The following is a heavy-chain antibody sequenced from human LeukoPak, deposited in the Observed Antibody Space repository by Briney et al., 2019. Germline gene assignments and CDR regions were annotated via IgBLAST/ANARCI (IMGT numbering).Heavy chain of an antibody. D-gene: IGHD5-18*01. V-gene: IGHV3-20*04. CDR3: ARDERYSYGYFYYFDY. CDR2: INWNGGST. J-gene: IGHJ4*02. CDR1: GFTFDDYG. Sequence: PGGSLRLSCAASGFTFDDYGMSWVRQAPGKGLEWVSGINWNGGSTGYADSVKGRFTISRDNAKNSLYLQMNSLRAEDTALYYCARDERYSYGYFYYFDYWGQGTLVTVSS.